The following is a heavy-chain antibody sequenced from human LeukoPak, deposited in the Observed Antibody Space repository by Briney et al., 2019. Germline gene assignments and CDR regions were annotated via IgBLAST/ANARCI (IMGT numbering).Heavy chain of an antibody. J-gene: IGHJ6*03. Sequence: ASVKVSCKASRYTFTSFDINWVRQATGQGLEWMGWMNPNSGNTGYAQKFQGRVTITRNTSISTAYMELSSLRSEDTAVYYCARGSGLRWFYYYYMDVWGKGTTVTVSS. D-gene: IGHD4-23*01. CDR2: MNPNSGNT. CDR3: ARGSGLRWFYYYYMDV. CDR1: RYTFTSFD. V-gene: IGHV1-8*03.